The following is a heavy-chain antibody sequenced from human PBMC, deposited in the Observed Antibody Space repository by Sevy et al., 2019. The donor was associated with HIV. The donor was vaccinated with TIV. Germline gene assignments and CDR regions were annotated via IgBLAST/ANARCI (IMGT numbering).Heavy chain of an antibody. Sequence: GGSLRLSCAASGFTFSHYWMHWVRQAPGKGLVWVSRINSDGSSTNYADSVKGRFIISRDNAKNTLYLQMNSLRADDTAVFYCARDRVVVATAAFDIWGQGTMVTVSS. J-gene: IGHJ3*02. CDR1: GFTFSHYW. D-gene: IGHD2-15*01. CDR3: ARDRVVVATAAFDI. CDR2: INSDGSST. V-gene: IGHV3-74*01.